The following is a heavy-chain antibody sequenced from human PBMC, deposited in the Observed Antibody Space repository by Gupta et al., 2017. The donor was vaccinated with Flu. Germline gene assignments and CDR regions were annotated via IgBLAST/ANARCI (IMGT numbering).Heavy chain of an antibody. CDR3: ARGPKLQYPLDY. Sequence: QVQLQQWGAGLLKPSETLSLTCAVYGGSFSGYYWSWIRQPPGKGLEWIGEINHSGSTNYNPSLKSRVTISVDTSKNQFSLKLSSVTAADTAVYYCARGPKLQYPLDYWGQGTLVTVSS. J-gene: IGHJ4*02. CDR1: GGSFSGYY. V-gene: IGHV4-34*01. CDR2: INHSGST. D-gene: IGHD4-11*01.